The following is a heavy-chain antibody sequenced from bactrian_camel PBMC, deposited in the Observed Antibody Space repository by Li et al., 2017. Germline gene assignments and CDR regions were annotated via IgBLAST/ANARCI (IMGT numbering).Heavy chain of an antibody. D-gene: IGHD5*01. Sequence: VQLVESGGDLVQPGGSLRLSCVASGVTFTTYYMAWVRQAPGKGLEWVSSLYSDGSNRYYSESVKGRFTTSGDNAKNTVYLQMNSLKSEDTALYYCATDALHGLGSPSNWGQGTQVTVS. CDR3: ATDALHGLGSPSN. J-gene: IGHJ4*01. CDR1: GVTFTTYY. CDR2: LYSDGSNR. V-gene: IGHV3-2*01.